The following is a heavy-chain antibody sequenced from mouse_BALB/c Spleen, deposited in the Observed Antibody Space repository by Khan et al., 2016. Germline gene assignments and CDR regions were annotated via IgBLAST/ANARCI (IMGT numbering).Heavy chain of an antibody. J-gene: IGHJ2*01. V-gene: IGHV3-2*02. CDR3: ARCAHGNPYYFDY. Sequence: EVKLEESGPGLVKPSQSLSLTCTVTGYSITSDYAWNWIRQFPGNKLEWMGYISYSGSTSYNPSLKSRISITRDTSKNQFFLQLNSVTTEDTATYYCARCAHGNPYYFDYWGQGTTLTVSS. CDR2: ISYSGST. D-gene: IGHD2-1*01. CDR1: GYSITSDYA.